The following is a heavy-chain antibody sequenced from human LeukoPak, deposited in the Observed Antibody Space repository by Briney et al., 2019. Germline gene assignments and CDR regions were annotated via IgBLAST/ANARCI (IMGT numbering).Heavy chain of an antibody. Sequence: SETLSPTCAVYGGSFSGYYWSWIRQPPGKGLEWIGEINHSGSTNYNPSLKSRVTISVDTSKNQFSLKLSSVTAADTAVYYCARHDYGDHFRDYWGQGTLVTVSS. CDR1: GGSFSGYY. J-gene: IGHJ4*02. V-gene: IGHV4-34*01. D-gene: IGHD4-17*01. CDR3: ARHDYGDHFRDY. CDR2: INHSGST.